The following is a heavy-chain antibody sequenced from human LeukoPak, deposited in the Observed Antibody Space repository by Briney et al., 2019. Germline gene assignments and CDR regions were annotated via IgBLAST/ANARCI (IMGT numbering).Heavy chain of an antibody. CDR3: ARTQYSGSKLDY. CDR1: GFTFSSYW. Sequence: GGSLRLSCAASGFTFSSYWMHWVRQAPGKGLAWVSRINSDGSSTNYADSVKGRFTISRDNAKNTLYLQMNSLRAEDTAVFYCARTQYSGSKLDYWGQGILVTVSS. J-gene: IGHJ4*02. CDR2: INSDGSST. V-gene: IGHV3-74*01. D-gene: IGHD1-26*01.